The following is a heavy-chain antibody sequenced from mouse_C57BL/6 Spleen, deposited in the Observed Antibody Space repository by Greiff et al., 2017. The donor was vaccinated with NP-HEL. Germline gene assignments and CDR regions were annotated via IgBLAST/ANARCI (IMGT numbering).Heavy chain of an antibody. D-gene: IGHD1-1*01. CDR2: IYPSDSET. Sequence: QVQLQQPGAELVRPGSSVKLSCKASGYTFTSYWMDWVKQRPGQGLEWIGNIYPSDSETHYNQKFKDKATLTVDKSSSTAYMQLSSLTSEDSAVYYCARGYYGSFFDYRGQGTTLTVSS. CDR3: ARGYYGSFFDY. J-gene: IGHJ2*01. V-gene: IGHV1-61*01. CDR1: GYTFTSYW.